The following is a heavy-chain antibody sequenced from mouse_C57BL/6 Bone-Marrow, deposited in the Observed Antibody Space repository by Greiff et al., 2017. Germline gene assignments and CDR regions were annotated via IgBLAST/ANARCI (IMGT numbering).Heavy chain of an antibody. CDR3: ARDLTADY. CDR2: ISDGGSYT. Sequence: EVKLVDSGEGLVKPGGSLKLSCAASGFTFSSYAMSWVRQTPEKRLEWVATISDGGSYTYYPDNVKGRFTISRDNAKNNLYLQMSHLKSEDTAMYYCARDLTADYWGQGTTLTVSS. V-gene: IGHV5-4*01. CDR1: GFTFSSYA. D-gene: IGHD4-1*01. J-gene: IGHJ2*01.